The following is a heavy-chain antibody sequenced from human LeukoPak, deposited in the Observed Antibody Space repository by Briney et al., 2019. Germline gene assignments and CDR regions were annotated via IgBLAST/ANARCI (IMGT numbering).Heavy chain of an antibody. CDR3: ARGIRFLEWLSGFDY. Sequence: GGSLRLSCAASGFTFDDYGMSWVRQAPGKGLEWVSGINWNGGSTGYADSVNGRFTISRDNAKNSLYLQMNSLRVEDTALYYCARGIRFLEWLSGFDYWGQGTLVTVSS. CDR2: INWNGGST. D-gene: IGHD3-3*01. J-gene: IGHJ4*02. V-gene: IGHV3-20*04. CDR1: GFTFDDYG.